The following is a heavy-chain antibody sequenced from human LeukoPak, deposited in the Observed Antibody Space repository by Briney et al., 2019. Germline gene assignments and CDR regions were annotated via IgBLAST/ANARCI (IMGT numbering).Heavy chain of an antibody. CDR1: GFTFSDYY. D-gene: IGHD1-26*01. Sequence: GGSLRLSCAAFGFTFSDYYMSWIRQAPGKGLEWVSYIRSSGSTIYYADSVKGRFTISRDNAKNSVYLQMNSLRAEDTAVYYCARRGSSGSFAANWGQGTLVTVSS. V-gene: IGHV3-11*01. CDR2: IRSSGSTI. CDR3: ARRGSSGSFAAN. J-gene: IGHJ4*02.